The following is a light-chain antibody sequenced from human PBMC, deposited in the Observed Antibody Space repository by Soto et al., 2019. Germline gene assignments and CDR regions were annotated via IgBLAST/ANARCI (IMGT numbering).Light chain of an antibody. CDR2: DVS. V-gene: IGLV2-8*01. Sequence: QSALTQPPSASGSPGQSVTISCTGTSSDVGGYNYVSWYQQYPGKAPKLMIYDVSNRPSGVPDRFSGSKSGNTASLTVSGLQAEDEADYYCSSFAGSTHVVFGGGTKLTVL. CDR3: SSFAGSTHVV. CDR1: SSDVGGYNY. J-gene: IGLJ2*01.